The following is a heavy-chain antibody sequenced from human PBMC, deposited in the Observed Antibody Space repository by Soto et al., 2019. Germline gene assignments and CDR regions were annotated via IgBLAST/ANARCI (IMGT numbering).Heavy chain of an antibody. Sequence: EVQVMESGGGLVQPGGSLRLSCAASGFIVSSNYMNWVRQAPGKGLEWVSVIYSDGTTYYADSVKGRFTISRDNSKNTLSLQMNSMRAEDTAVYYCASILLLFGERVESMDVWGQGSTVTVSS. J-gene: IGHJ6*02. CDR3: ASILLLFGERVESMDV. D-gene: IGHD3-10*01. CDR1: GFIVSSNY. V-gene: IGHV3-66*01. CDR2: IYSDGTT.